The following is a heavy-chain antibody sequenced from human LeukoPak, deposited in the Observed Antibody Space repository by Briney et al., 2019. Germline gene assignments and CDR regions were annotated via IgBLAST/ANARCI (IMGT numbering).Heavy chain of an antibody. CDR2: IYYSGST. Sequence: SQTLSLTCTVSGGSISSGGYYWSWIRQHPGKGLEWIGYIYYSGSTYYNPSLKSRVTISVDTSKNQFSLRLSSVTAADTAVYYCARWGSQGLDYWGQEPWSPSPQ. CDR1: GGSISSGGYY. CDR3: ARWGSQGLDY. D-gene: IGHD3-10*01. V-gene: IGHV4-31*03. J-gene: IGHJ4*01.